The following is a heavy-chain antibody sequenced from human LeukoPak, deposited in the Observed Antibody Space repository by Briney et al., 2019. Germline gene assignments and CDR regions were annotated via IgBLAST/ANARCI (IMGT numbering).Heavy chain of an antibody. CDR2: IYTSGST. CDR3: ARDSPRDYFDS. CDR1: GGSISGYY. V-gene: IGHV4-4*07. Sequence: SETLSLTCTVSGGSISGYYWTWIRQPPGQGLEWIGRIYTSGSTNYNPSLGSRVTISLDTSKNQFSLTLSSLTAADTAVYYCARDSPRDYFDSWGQGTLVTVSS. J-gene: IGHJ4*02.